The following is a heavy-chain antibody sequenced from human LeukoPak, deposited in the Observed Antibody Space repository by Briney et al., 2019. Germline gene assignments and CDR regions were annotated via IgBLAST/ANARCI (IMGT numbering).Heavy chain of an antibody. V-gene: IGHV3-23*01. CDR1: GFTFSSYA. D-gene: IGHD3-22*01. CDR2: ISGSGGST. CDR3: AKEGYYDRSGYYYLSSFDY. J-gene: IGHJ4*01. Sequence: PGGSLRLSCAASGFTFSSYAMSWVRQAPGKGLEWVAAISGSGGSTYYVDSVKGRFTISRDNSKNSLYLQMNSLRAEDTAVYYCAKEGYYDRSGYYYLSSFDYWGHGTLVTVSS.